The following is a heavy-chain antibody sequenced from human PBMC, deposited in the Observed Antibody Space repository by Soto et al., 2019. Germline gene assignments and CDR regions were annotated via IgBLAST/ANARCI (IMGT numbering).Heavy chain of an antibody. CDR3: ARGGGVYGDSDAFDI. CDR2: IYHSGST. D-gene: IGHD4-17*01. Sequence: ATLSLTFAVSCGSISSSNWWSWVRQPPGKGLEWIGEIYHSGSTNYNPSLKSRVTISVDKSKNQFSLKLSSVTAADTAVYYCARGGGVYGDSDAFDISGKGTMVIVS. V-gene: IGHV4-4*02. J-gene: IGHJ3*02. CDR1: CGSISSSNW.